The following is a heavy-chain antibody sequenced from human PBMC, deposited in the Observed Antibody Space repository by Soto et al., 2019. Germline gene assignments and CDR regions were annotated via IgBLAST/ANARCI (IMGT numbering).Heavy chain of an antibody. Sequence: QVQLVESGGGVVQPGKSLRLSCAASGFPYSAYGMHWVRQAPGKGLEWVAIIWSDGEKTDYADSVKGRFTISRDNSKNTLHLQMNRLRAEDSAVYYCARDEESCLRTNCPFDYWGQGTPVIVSS. V-gene: IGHV3-33*01. CDR1: GFPYSAYG. J-gene: IGHJ4*02. CDR3: ARDEESCLRTNCPFDY. D-gene: IGHD1-1*01. CDR2: IWSDGEKT.